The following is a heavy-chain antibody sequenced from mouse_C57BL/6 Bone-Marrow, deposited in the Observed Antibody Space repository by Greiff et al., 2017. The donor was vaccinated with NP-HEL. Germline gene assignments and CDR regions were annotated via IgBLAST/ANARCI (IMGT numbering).Heavy chain of an antibody. J-gene: IGHJ4*01. CDR1: GYTFTSYW. V-gene: IGHV1-5*01. CDR3: TIKKVYGYYYYYAMDY. Sequence: EVQLQQSGTVLARPGASVKMSCKTSGYTFTSYWMHWVKQRPGQGLEWIGAIYPGNSDTSYNQKFKGKAKLTAVTSASTAYMELSSLTNEDSAVYYCTIKKVYGYYYYYAMDYWGQGTSVTVSS. CDR2: IYPGNSDT. D-gene: IGHD2-3*01.